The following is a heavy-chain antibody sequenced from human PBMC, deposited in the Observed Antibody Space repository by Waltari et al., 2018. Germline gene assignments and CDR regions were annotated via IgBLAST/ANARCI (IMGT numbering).Heavy chain of an antibody. J-gene: IGHJ4*02. V-gene: IGHV3-30-3*01. CDR3: ASLPLYCSSTSCPDY. CDR2: ISYDGSNK. Sequence: QVQLVESGGGVVQPGRSLRLSCAASGFTFSSYALHWVLQAPGKGLEWVAVISYDGSNKYYADSVKGRFTISRDNSKNTLYLQMNSLRAEDTAVYYCASLPLYCSSTSCPDYWGQGTLVTVSS. D-gene: IGHD2-2*01. CDR1: GFTFSSYA.